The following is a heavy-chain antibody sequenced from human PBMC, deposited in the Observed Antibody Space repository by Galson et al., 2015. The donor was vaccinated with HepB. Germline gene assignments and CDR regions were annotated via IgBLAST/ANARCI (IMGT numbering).Heavy chain of an antibody. Sequence: SLRLSCAASGFTFSSYLMHWVRQAPGKGLEWVAVIWYDESYKFYEDSLKGRFTVSRDNSKNTLFLQMNGLTSEDTAVYYCARQLLVGGGLDVWGQGTTVTVAS. CDR1: GFTFSSYL. CDR3: ARQLLVGGGLDV. V-gene: IGHV3-33*03. J-gene: IGHJ6*02. D-gene: IGHD6-13*01. CDR2: IWYDESYK.